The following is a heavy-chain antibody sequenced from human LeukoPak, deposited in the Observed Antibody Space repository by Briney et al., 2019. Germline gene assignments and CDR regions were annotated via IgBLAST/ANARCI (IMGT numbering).Heavy chain of an antibody. J-gene: IGHJ4*02. Sequence: PGGSLRLSCAASGFTFSSYAMSWVRQAPGKGLEWVSAISGSGGSTYYADSVKGRFTISRDNSKNTLYLQMNSLRAEDTAVYYCANRGYYRYYFDYWGQGTLVTVSS. CDR3: ANRGYYRYYFDY. V-gene: IGHV3-23*01. D-gene: IGHD3-22*01. CDR1: GFTFSSYA. CDR2: ISGSGGST.